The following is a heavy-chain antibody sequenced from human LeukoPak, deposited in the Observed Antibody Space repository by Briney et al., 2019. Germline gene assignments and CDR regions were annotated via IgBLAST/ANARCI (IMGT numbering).Heavy chain of an antibody. CDR3: ARELEGSGFDP. CDR1: GFSFSDHY. J-gene: IGHJ5*02. Sequence: GGSLRLSCAASGFSFSDHYMNWIRQAPGKGLEWVSYISSSSSNIDYAGSVKGRFTISRDNAKNSLYLQMNSLRAEDTAVYYCARELEGSGFDPWGQGTLVTVSS. CDR2: ISSSSSNI. V-gene: IGHV3-11*06. D-gene: IGHD6-19*01.